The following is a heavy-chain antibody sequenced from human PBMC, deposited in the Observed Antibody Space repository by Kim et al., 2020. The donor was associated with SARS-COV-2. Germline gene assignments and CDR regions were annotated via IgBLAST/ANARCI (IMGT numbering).Heavy chain of an antibody. D-gene: IGHD3-9*01. Sequence: SETLSLTCTVSGGSISSSSYYWGWIRQPPGKGLEWIGSIYYSGSTYYNPSLKSRVTISVDTSKNQFSLKLSSVTAADTAVYYCAIRRDGPPPRWASGYYANWGQGTLVTVSS. CDR1: GGSISSSSYY. CDR3: AIRRDGPPPRWASGYYAN. V-gene: IGHV4-39*01. CDR2: IYYSGST. J-gene: IGHJ4*02.